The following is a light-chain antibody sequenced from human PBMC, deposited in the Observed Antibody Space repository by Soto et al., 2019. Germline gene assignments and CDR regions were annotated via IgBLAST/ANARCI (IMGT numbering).Light chain of an antibody. V-gene: IGKV1-5*03. CDR1: QSISSW. CDR3: QQYNDNWT. J-gene: IGKJ1*01. Sequence: DIQMTQSPSTLSASVGDRVTITCRASQSISSWLAWYQQKPGQAPKLLIYKASTLQSGVPSRFSGGGSGTEFILAISSPHPDDSAAYCCQQYNDNWTFGQGTKVEIK. CDR2: KAS.